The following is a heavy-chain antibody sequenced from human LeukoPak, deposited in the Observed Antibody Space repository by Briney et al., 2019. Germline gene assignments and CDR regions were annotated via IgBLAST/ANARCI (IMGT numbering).Heavy chain of an antibody. CDR1: GGSISSYY. Sequence: SETLSLTCTVSGGSISSYYWSWIRQPPGKGLEWIGEINHSGSTNYNPSLKSRVTISVDTSKNQFSLKLSSVTAADTAVYYCARGREEATMIVVVNYWGQGTLVTVSS. CDR3: ARGREEATMIVVVNY. CDR2: INHSGST. D-gene: IGHD3-22*01. J-gene: IGHJ4*02. V-gene: IGHV4-34*01.